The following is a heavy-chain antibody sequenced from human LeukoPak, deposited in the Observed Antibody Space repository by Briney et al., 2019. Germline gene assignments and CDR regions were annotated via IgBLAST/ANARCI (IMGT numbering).Heavy chain of an antibody. J-gene: IGHJ4*02. CDR3: AKGPLRGTAAAIDY. CDR1: GFTFNNYG. CDR2: ISYDGRNR. D-gene: IGHD2-2*01. Sequence: GGSLRLSCAASGFTFNNYGMHWVRQAPGKGLEWVAVISYDGRNRHYPDSVKGRFTISRDISTDTLWLQMDSLRTEDTAVYYCAKGPLRGTAAAIDYWGQGTLVTVSS. V-gene: IGHV3-30*18.